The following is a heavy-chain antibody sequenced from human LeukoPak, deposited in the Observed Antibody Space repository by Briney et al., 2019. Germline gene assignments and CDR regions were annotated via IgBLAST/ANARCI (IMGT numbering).Heavy chain of an antibody. Sequence: GESLKISCKGSGYSSTNYWIGWVRQMPGKGLEWMGIIYPADSDTRYSPSFQGQVTISADKSISTAYLQWSSLKAPDTAMYYCARQDGRALYYFDYWGQGALVTVSS. CDR3: ARQDGRALYYFDY. CDR2: IYPADSDT. CDR1: GYSSTNYW. D-gene: IGHD5-24*01. J-gene: IGHJ4*02. V-gene: IGHV5-51*01.